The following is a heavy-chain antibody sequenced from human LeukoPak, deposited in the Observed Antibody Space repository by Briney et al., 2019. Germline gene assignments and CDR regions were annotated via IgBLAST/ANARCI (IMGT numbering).Heavy chain of an antibody. D-gene: IGHD3-10*01. CDR1: GYSFTSYW. CDR3: ARHSVGFGAYYYYYYGMDV. CDR2: IYPGDSDT. Sequence: GESLKISCKGSGYSFTSYWIGWVRQMPGKGLEWMGIIYPGDSDTRYSPSFQGQVTISADKSISTAYLQWSSLKASDPAMYYCARHSVGFGAYYYYYYGMDVWGQGTTVTVSS. V-gene: IGHV5-51*01. J-gene: IGHJ6*02.